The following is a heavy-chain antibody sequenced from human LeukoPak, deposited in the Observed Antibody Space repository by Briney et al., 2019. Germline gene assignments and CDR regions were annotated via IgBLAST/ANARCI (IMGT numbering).Heavy chain of an antibody. V-gene: IGHV4-59*01. CDR3: AREDVWGNNRPKGHFDY. CDR1: GGSLSRYY. D-gene: IGHD3-16*02. Sequence: SETLSLTCTVSGGSLSRYYWSWIRQPPGKGLEWIGYIYGRGSTNYNPSLKSRVTVSVDTSKNQCSLNLNSVTAADTAVYYCAREDVWGNNRPKGHFDYWGQGTLVTVSS. J-gene: IGHJ4*02. CDR2: IYGRGST.